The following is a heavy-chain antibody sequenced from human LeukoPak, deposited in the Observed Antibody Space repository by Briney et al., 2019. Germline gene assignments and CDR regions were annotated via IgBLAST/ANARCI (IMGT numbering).Heavy chain of an antibody. V-gene: IGHV3-21*04. CDR3: AKVITVTTTKLVRQAQIDY. J-gene: IGHJ4*02. CDR2: ISSSSSYI. D-gene: IGHD4-17*01. CDR1: GFTFSSYS. Sequence: PGGSLRLSCAASGFTFSSYSMNWVRQAPGKGLEWVSSISSSSSYIYYADSAKGRFTISRDNAKNSLYLQMNSLRAEDTAVYYCAKVITVTTTKLVRQAQIDYWGQGTLVTVSS.